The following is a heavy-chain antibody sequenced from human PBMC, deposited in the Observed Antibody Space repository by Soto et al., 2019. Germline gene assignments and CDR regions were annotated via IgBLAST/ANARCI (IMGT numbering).Heavy chain of an antibody. J-gene: IGHJ6*03. V-gene: IGHV3-66*01. CDR2: IYSGGST. D-gene: IGHD2-2*01. CDR1: GFTVSSNY. Sequence: GGSLRLSCAASGFTVSSNYMSWVRQAPGKGLEWVSVIYSGGSTYYADSVKGRFTISRDNSKNTLYLQMNSLRAEDTAVYYCAMNQLPHYYYYYMDVWGKGTTVTVSS. CDR3: AMNQLPHYYYYYMDV.